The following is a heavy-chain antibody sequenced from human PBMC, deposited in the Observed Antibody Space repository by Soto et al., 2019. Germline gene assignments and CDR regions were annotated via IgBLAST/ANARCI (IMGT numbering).Heavy chain of an antibody. CDR1: GDSVSSNSAA. D-gene: IGHD3-22*01. CDR2: AYYRSKWYN. J-gene: IGHJ6*02. CDR3: ARDPSPYYYDSSGYYRYYYGMDV. Sequence: PSQTLSLTCAISGDSVSSNSAAWNWIRQSPSRGLEWLGRAYYRSKWYNDYAVSVKSRITINPDTSKNQFSLQLNSVTPEDTAEYYCARDPSPYYYDSSGYYRYYYGMDVWGQGTTVTVSS. V-gene: IGHV6-1*01.